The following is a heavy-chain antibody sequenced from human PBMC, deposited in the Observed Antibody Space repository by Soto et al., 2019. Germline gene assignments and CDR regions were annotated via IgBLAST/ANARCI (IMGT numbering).Heavy chain of an antibody. CDR1: GFTFSSYS. CDR3: AREGGDLNWFDP. CDR2: FSSSSSTI. Sequence: EVQLVESGGGLVQPGGSLRLSCAASGFTFSSYSMNWVRQAPGKGLEWVSYFSSSSSTIYYADSVKGRFTISRDNAKNALYLQMNSLRAEDTAVYYCAREGGDLNWFDPRGQGTLVTVSS. J-gene: IGHJ5*02. D-gene: IGHD4-17*01. V-gene: IGHV3-48*01.